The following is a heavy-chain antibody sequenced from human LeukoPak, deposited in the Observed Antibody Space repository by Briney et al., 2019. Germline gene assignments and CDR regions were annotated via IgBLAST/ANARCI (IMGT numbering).Heavy chain of an antibody. Sequence: PGGSLRLSCAASGCTFSNYWMIWVCQAPGKGLEWVANIKQDGSERYYMDSVKGRFTISRDNANNSLNLQMNSLRAEDTAVYYCARDPIHLPGAYWGQGTLVTVSS. CDR1: GCTFSNYW. V-gene: IGHV3-7*01. J-gene: IGHJ4*02. CDR2: IKQDGSER. D-gene: IGHD4/OR15-4a*01. CDR3: ARDPIHLPGAY.